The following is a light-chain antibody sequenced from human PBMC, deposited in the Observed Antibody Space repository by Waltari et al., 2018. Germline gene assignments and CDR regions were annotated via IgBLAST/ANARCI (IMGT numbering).Light chain of an antibody. Sequence: QSALTQPAPVSGSPGQSITISCTGTSSDIGSYNLVSWYQQHPGKAPRLIIYEGNKRPSGVSTRFSGSKSGNTASLTISGLQADDEANYHCCSFAGYTNFVAFGGGTKVTVL. CDR3: CSFAGYTNFVA. V-gene: IGLV2-23*03. CDR1: SSDIGSYNL. J-gene: IGLJ2*01. CDR2: EGN.